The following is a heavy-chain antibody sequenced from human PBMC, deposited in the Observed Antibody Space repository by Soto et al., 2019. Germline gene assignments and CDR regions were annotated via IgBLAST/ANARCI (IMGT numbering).Heavy chain of an antibody. V-gene: IGHV4-30-4*01. CDR3: ARGGSSYDFWSGYYTNYGMDV. CDR2: IYYSGST. CDR1: GGSISSGDYY. Sequence: LSLTCTVSGGSISSGDYYWSWIRQPPGKGLEWIGYIYYSGSTYYNPSLKSRVTIPVDTSKNQFSLKLSSVTAADTAVYYCARGGSSYDFWSGYYTNYGMDVWGQGTTVTVSS. D-gene: IGHD3-3*01. J-gene: IGHJ6*02.